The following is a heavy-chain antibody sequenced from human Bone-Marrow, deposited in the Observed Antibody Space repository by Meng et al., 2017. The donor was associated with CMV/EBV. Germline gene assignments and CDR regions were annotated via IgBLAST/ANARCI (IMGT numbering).Heavy chain of an antibody. V-gene: IGHV1-2*02. CDR2: INPNSAGT. J-gene: IGHJ3*01. CDR3: ARDSAVEVQPAIVPLEAFDL. D-gene: IGHD2-2*01. Sequence: ASVKVSCKASGYTFTSYYMHWVRQAPGQGLEWMGWINPNSAGTNYAQKVQGRVTMTRDTSIRTAYRELIRLTSDDTAVYYCARDSAVEVQPAIVPLEAFDLWGQGTMVTVSS. CDR1: GYTFTSYY.